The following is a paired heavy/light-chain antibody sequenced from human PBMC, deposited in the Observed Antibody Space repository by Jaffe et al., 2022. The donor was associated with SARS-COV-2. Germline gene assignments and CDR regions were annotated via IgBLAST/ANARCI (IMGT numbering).Heavy chain of an antibody. Sequence: QLQVQESGPGLVEPSETLSLTCTVSGGSITSRSYYWGWIRQPPGKGLEWMGSVHSSGTTYNNASLKSRLIISVDTSKNQVSLKLTSVTAADTAVYYCARQSSNWMNWYFDLWGRGTLVTVSS. V-gene: IGHV4-39*01. CDR3: ARQSSNWMNWYFDL. J-gene: IGHJ2*01. CDR1: GGSITSRSYY. D-gene: IGHD1-1*01. CDR2: VHSSGTT.
Light chain of an antibody. CDR2: VNSDGQY. CDR3: QTWGAGIVV. J-gene: IGLJ3*02. CDR1: SGHSTYT. V-gene: IGLV4-69*01. Sequence: QLVLTQSPSASASLGASVKLTCTLPSGHSTYTIAWLQQRPEKGPRHLMKVNSDGQYDKGDGIPDRFSGSSSGAERYLTISSLQSEDDADYYCQTWGAGIVVFGGGTRLAVL.